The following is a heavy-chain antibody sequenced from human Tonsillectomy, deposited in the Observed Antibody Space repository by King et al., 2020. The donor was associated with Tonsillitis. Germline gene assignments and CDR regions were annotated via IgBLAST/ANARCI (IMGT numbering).Heavy chain of an antibody. D-gene: IGHD5-18*01. CDR1: GGSISSGSYY. V-gene: IGHV4-61*02. CDR3: ATGYSYGLGGDDYYYYYMDV. Sequence: PLQESGPGLVKPSQTLSLTCTVSGGSISSGSYYWSWIRQPAGKGLEWIGRIYTSGSTNYNPSLKSRVTMSVDTSKNQFSLKLSSVTAADTAVYYCATGYSYGLGGDDYYYYYMDVWGKGTTVTVSS. CDR2: IYTSGST. J-gene: IGHJ6*03.